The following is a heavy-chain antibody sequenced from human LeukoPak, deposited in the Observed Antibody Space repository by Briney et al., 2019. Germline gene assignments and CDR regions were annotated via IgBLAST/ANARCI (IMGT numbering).Heavy chain of an antibody. CDR1: GYTFTGYY. CDR3: ARATGRSVFDV. Sequence: GASVKVSCKASGYTFTGYYIHWVRQAPGQGLEWMGWINPNSGDTNYAQKFQGRVTMTSDTPFSTADMYLNRLRSDDTAVYYCARATGRSVFDVWGQGTVVTVSS. CDR2: INPNSGDT. J-gene: IGHJ3*01. V-gene: IGHV1-2*02. D-gene: IGHD1-1*01.